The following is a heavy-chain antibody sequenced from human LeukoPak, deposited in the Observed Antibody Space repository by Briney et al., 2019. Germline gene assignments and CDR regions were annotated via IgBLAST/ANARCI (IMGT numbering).Heavy chain of an antibody. Sequence: ASVKVSCKASGYTFTGHYMHWVRQAPGQGLEWMGWINPNSGGTNYAQKFQGRVTMTRDTSISTAYMELSRLRSDDTAVYYCARDRNSPPPNWFDPWGQGTLVTVSS. V-gene: IGHV1-2*02. CDR2: INPNSGGT. D-gene: IGHD2/OR15-2a*01. CDR1: GYTFTGHY. J-gene: IGHJ5*02. CDR3: ARDRNSPPPNWFDP.